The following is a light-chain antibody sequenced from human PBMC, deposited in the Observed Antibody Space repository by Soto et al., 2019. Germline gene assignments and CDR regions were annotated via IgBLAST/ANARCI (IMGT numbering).Light chain of an antibody. CDR1: QSVSSY. V-gene: IGKV3-15*01. CDR2: DAS. CDR3: EQYSNWSPLYT. Sequence: EIVMTQSPATLSVSPGERATLSFMASQSVSSYLAWYQQKPGLPPRLLIYDASTRATGIPDRFSGIGSGTAVTNSISTLQSADFAVYYCEQYSNWSPLYTFGRGTKVEIK. J-gene: IGKJ2*01.